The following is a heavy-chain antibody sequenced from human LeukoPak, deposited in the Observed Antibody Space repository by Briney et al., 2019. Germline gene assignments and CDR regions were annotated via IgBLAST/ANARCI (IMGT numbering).Heavy chain of an antibody. CDR2: IIPIFGTA. Sequence: SVKVSCKASGGTFSSYAISWVRQAPGQGLEWMGGIIPIFGTANYAQKFQGRVTITADESTSTAYMELSSLRSEDTAVYYCATGSGWYDFLAADYWGQGTLVTVSS. CDR3: ATGSGWYDFLAADY. J-gene: IGHJ4*02. D-gene: IGHD6-19*01. V-gene: IGHV1-69*13. CDR1: GGTFSSYA.